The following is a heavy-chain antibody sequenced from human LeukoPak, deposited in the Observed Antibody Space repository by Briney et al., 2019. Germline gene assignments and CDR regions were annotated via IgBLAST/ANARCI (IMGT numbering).Heavy chain of an antibody. J-gene: IGHJ6*03. D-gene: IGHD3-10*01. V-gene: IGHV3-7*01. CDR3: AKAQMEVYYYGSGSNYYYYYMDV. Sequence: GGSLRLSCAASGFTFSSYWMSWVRQAPGKGLEWVANIKQDGSEKYYEDSVKGRFTISRDNAKNSLYLQMNSLRGEDTAVYYCAKAQMEVYYYGSGSNYYYYYMDVWGKGTTVTISS. CDR1: GFTFSSYW. CDR2: IKQDGSEK.